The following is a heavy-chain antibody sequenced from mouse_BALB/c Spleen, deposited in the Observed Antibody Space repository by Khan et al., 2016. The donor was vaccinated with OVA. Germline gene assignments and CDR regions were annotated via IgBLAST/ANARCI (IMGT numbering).Heavy chain of an antibody. CDR3: ARGNYYGYVMDY. D-gene: IGHD1-1*01. Sequence: EVQLQESGPGLVKPSQSLSLTCTVTGYSITSNYAWNWIRQFPGNKLEWMGYISYSGRTNYNPSLKSRISITRDPSKNQFFMQLNSVTTEDTATYYCARGNYYGYVMDYWGQGTSIPVSS. J-gene: IGHJ4*01. CDR2: ISYSGRT. V-gene: IGHV3-2*02. CDR1: GYSITSNYA.